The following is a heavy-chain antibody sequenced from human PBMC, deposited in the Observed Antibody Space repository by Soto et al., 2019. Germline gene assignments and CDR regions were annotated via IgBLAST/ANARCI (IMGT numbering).Heavy chain of an antibody. Sequence: QVQLQESGPGLVKPSQTLSLTCTVSGGSISSGGYYWSWIRQHPGKGLEWIGYIYYSGSTYYNPSLRSQVTISVDTSKNQFSLKLSAVTAADTAVYYCARGELRFWFDPWGQGTLVTVSS. CDR2: IYYSGST. V-gene: IGHV4-31*01. CDR1: GGSISSGGYY. J-gene: IGHJ5*02. D-gene: IGHD1-26*01. CDR3: ARGELRFWFDP.